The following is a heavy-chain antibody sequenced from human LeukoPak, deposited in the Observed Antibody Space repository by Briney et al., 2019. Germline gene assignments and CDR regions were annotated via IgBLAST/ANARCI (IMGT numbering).Heavy chain of an antibody. CDR3: ARESRYSYGYGLVY. CDR1: GFTSSSYA. J-gene: IGHJ4*02. D-gene: IGHD5-18*01. V-gene: IGHV3-23*01. CDR2: FSGSGGST. Sequence: GGSLRLSCAASGFTSSSYAMSWVRQAPGKGLEWVSSFSGSGGSTYYADSVKGRFTISRDNAKNSLYLQMNSLRAEDTAVYYCARESRYSYGYGLVYWGQGTLVTVSS.